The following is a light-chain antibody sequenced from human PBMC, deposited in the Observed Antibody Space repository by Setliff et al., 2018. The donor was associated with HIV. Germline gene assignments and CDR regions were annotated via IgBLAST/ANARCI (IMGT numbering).Light chain of an antibody. CDR3: SSYAITNTLP. V-gene: IGLV2-14*01. J-gene: IGLJ1*01. Sequence: QSALTQPASVSGSPGQSITISYTGTSSDVGGYSYVSWYQQHPGKAPKLIIYEVRNRPSGVSNRFSGSKSGNTASLTISGLQAEDEADYYCSSYAITNTLPFGTGTKVTV. CDR2: EVR. CDR1: SSDVGGYSY.